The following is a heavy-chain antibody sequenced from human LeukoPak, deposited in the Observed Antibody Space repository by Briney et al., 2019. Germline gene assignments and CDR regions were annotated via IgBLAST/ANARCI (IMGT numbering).Heavy chain of an antibody. CDR3: ARLHPARGAGRWNWFDP. Sequence: SETLSLTCTVSGGSISSYYWSWIRQPPGKGLEWIGYIYYSGSTNYNPSLKSRVTISVDTSKNQFSLKLSSVTAADTAVYYCARLHPARGAGRWNWFDPWGQGTLVTVSS. J-gene: IGHJ5*02. D-gene: IGHD6-19*01. V-gene: IGHV4-59*08. CDR2: IYYSGST. CDR1: GGSISSYY.